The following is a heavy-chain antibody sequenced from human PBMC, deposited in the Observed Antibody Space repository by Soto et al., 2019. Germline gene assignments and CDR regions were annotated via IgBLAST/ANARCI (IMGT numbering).Heavy chain of an antibody. CDR3: ARAGYCSGGSCYTGQHTWFDP. J-gene: IGHJ5*02. CDR2: IIPIFGTA. D-gene: IGHD2-15*01. CDR1: VCTFISYA. Sequence: ASVHVSFQASVCTFISYAISCVRQAPGQVLEWMGGIIPIFGTANYAQKFQGRVTITADKSTSTAYMELSSLRSEDTAVYYCARAGYCSGGSCYTGQHTWFDPWGQGTLVTVSS. V-gene: IGHV1-69*06.